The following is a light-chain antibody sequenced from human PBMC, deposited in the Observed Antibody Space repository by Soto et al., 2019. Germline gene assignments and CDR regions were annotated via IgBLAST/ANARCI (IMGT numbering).Light chain of an antibody. J-gene: IGLJ2*01. CDR1: SSNIGNNF. V-gene: IGLV1-51*01. Sequence: QSVLTQPPSVSAAPGQKVTISCSGSSSNIGNNFVSWYQQLPGTAPKLLIYDNNKRTSGFPDRFSASRSGTSATLGITGLQTGDEADDYCGTWDNSLSAVVFGGGTKVTVL. CDR2: DNN. CDR3: GTWDNSLSAVV.